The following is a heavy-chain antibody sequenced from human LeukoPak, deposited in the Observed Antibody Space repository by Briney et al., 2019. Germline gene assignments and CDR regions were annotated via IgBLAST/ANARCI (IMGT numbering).Heavy chain of an antibody. V-gene: IGHV1-2*02. J-gene: IGHJ6*03. Sequence: ASVKVSCKASGYTFTGYYMHWVRQAPGQGLEWMGWINPNSGGTNYAQKFQGRVTMTRGTSISTAYMELSRLRSDDTAVYYCARDGEKAATIFYYYYMDVWGKGTTVTVSS. D-gene: IGHD6-13*01. CDR1: GYTFTGYY. CDR3: ARDGEKAATIFYYYYMDV. CDR2: INPNSGGT.